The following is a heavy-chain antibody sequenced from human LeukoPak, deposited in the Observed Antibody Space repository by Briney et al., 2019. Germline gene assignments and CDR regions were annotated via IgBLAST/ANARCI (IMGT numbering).Heavy chain of an antibody. Sequence: ASVKVSCKASGYSFTDNYIHWVRQAPGQGLEWMGWISPKSGDTNYAQKFQGRVTITADESTSTAYMELSSLRSEDTAVYYCARSRLRLGELSLGPDYWGQGTLVTVSS. CDR2: ISPKSGDT. V-gene: IGHV1-2*02. CDR1: GYSFTDNY. D-gene: IGHD3-16*02. CDR3: ARSRLRLGELSLGPDY. J-gene: IGHJ4*02.